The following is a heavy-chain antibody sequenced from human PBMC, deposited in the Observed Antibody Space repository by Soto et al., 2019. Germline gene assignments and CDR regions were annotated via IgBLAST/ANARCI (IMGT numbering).Heavy chain of an antibody. CDR1: GYTFTSYG. CDR3: ARVLPDCLTDVLDYYYYYMGV. D-gene: IGHD3-3*02. CDR2: ISAYNGNT. Sequence: QVQLVQSGAEVKKPGASVKVSCKASGYTFTSYGISWVRQAPGQGLEWMGWISAYNGNTNYAQKLQGRVTMTTDTSASTAYMELRSLRSDDTAVYYCARVLPDCLTDVLDYYYYYMGVWGKGTTVTVSS. J-gene: IGHJ6*03. V-gene: IGHV1-18*01.